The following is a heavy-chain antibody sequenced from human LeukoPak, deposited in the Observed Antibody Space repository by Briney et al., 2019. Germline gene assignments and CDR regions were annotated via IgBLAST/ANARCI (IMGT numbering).Heavy chain of an antibody. CDR1: GYTFISYY. D-gene: IGHD2-2*01. V-gene: IGHV1-46*01. Sequence: ASVTVSCKASGYTFISYYMHWVRQAPGQGLEWMGIINPSGGSTSYAQKFQGRVTMTRDMSTSTVYMELSSLRSEDTAVYYCARSGYCSSTSCYRIDYWGQGTLVTVSS. CDR2: INPSGGST. CDR3: ARSGYCSSTSCYRIDY. J-gene: IGHJ4*02.